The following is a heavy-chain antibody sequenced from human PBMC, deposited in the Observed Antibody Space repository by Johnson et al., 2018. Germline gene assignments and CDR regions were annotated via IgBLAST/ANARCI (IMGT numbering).Heavy chain of an antibody. CDR1: GFTFDDYG. Sequence: VQLVQSGGGLVQPGRSLRLSCAASGFTFDDYGMHWVRQTPGKGLEWVSGISWNSGKNGYADSVKGRFTISRDNANNTLSVQLDSLRAEDTAVYYCAKDRSVRYSSRWSDAFDIWGPGTMVTVSS. CDR2: ISWNSGKN. CDR3: AKDRSVRYSSRWSDAFDI. D-gene: IGHD6-13*01. V-gene: IGHV3-9*01. J-gene: IGHJ3*02.